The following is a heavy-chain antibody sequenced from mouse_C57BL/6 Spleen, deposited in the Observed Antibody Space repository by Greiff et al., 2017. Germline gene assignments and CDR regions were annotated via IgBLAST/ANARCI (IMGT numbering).Heavy chain of an antibody. Sequence: QVQLQQPGAELVRPGSSVKLSCKASGYTFPSYWMHWVKQRPIQGLEWIGNIDPSDSETHYNQKFKDKATLTVDKSSSTAYMQRSSLTSEDSAVYCCGRKRDGYDGYYFDYWGQGTTLTVSS. J-gene: IGHJ2*01. CDR1: GYTFPSYW. CDR2: IDPSDSET. CDR3: GRKRDGYDGYYFDY. D-gene: IGHD2-2*01. V-gene: IGHV1-52*01.